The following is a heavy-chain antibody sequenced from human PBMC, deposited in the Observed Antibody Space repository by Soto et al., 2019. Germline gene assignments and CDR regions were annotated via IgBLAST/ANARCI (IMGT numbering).Heavy chain of an antibody. CDR2: IDPRDSVT. CDR1: GYSLTNIW. CDR3: ASGGDASGHHDFDV. D-gene: IGHD6-19*01. V-gene: IGHV5-10-1*01. Sequence: VESLKISCMGSGYSLTNIWLHWVRQMPGKGLEWMGRIDPRDSVTTYNPSFQGHVTMSADKSINTDYLQWSRLKASDTAMYSCASGGDASGHHDFDVWGLGPMVTASS. J-gene: IGHJ3*01.